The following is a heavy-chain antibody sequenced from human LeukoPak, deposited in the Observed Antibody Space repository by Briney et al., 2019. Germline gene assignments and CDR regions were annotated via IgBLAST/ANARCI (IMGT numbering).Heavy chain of an antibody. CDR3: ARDNSGYFSIYY. J-gene: IGHJ4*02. CDR1: GYSISSGYY. D-gene: IGHD3-22*01. CDR2: IYHSGST. Sequence: SETLSLTCTVSGYSISSGYYWDWIRQPPGKGLEWIGSIYHSGSTYYNPSLKSRVTISVDTSKNQFSLKLSSVTAADTAVYYCARDNSGYFSIYYWGQGTLVTVSS. V-gene: IGHV4-38-2*02.